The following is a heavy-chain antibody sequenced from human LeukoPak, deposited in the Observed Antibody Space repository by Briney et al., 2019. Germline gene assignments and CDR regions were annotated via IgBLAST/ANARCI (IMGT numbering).Heavy chain of an antibody. J-gene: IGHJ4*02. CDR1: GFTFSSYG. V-gene: IGHV3-30*02. CDR3: AKDLRIVATIGDDFDY. CDR2: IRYDGSNK. D-gene: IGHD5-12*01. Sequence: GRSLRLSCAASGFTFSSYGMNWVPQAPGKGLEGVAFIRYDGSNKYYADSVQGRFAISRENSKNTLYVQMNSLRAEDTAVYYCAKDLRIVATIGDDFDYWGQGTLVTVSS.